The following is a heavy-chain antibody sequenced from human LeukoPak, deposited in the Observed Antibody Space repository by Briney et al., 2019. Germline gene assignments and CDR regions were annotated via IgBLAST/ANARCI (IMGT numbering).Heavy chain of an antibody. CDR1: GFTSSDYY. CDR3: AREGLAYCGGDCYSNAFDI. D-gene: IGHD2-21*01. Sequence: GGSLRLSCAASGFTSSDYYMSWIRQAPGKGLEWVSYISSSGSTIYYADSVKGRFTISRDNAKNSLYLQMNSLRAEDTAVYYCAREGLAYCGGDCYSNAFDIWGQGTMVTVSS. CDR2: ISSSGSTI. V-gene: IGHV3-11*01. J-gene: IGHJ3*02.